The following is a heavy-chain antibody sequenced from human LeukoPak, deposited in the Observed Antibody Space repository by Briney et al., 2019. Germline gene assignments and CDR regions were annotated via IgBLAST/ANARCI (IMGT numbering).Heavy chain of an antibody. V-gene: IGHV1-69*04. CDR1: GGTFSSYA. CDR3: AIRGSGSYYRGYYFDY. CDR2: IIPILGIA. Sequence: SVKVSCKASGGTFSSYAISWVRQAPGQGLEWMGRIIPILGIANYAQKLQGRVTMTTDTSTSTAYMELRSLRSDDTAVYYCAIRGSGSYYRGYYFDYWGQGTLVTVSS. D-gene: IGHD3-10*01. J-gene: IGHJ4*02.